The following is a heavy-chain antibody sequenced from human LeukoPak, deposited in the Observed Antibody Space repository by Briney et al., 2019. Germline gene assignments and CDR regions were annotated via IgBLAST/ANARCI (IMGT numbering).Heavy chain of an antibody. CDR2: ISGSGDST. CDR3: AKDGDFWSGYPPGY. Sequence: QTGGSLRLSCAAPGFTFSSYAMSWVRQAPGKGLEWVSAISGSGDSTYYADSVKGRFTISRDNSKNTLYLQMNSLRAEDTAVYYCAKDGDFWSGYPPGYWGQGTLVTVSS. V-gene: IGHV3-23*01. D-gene: IGHD3-3*01. CDR1: GFTFSSYA. J-gene: IGHJ4*02.